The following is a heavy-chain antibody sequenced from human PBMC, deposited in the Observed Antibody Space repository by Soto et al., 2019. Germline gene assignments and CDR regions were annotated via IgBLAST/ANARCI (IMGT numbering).Heavy chain of an antibody. Sequence: EVQLVESGGGLVQPGGSMRLSCAASGFTFSSYWMSWVRQAPGKGLEWVANINQDGSEKYYVDSVKGRFTVSRDNAKNSLYLQMNSLRAEDMAVYYCVRDDERVGGIYWGQGTLVTVSS. CDR2: INQDGSEK. CDR1: GFTFSSYW. CDR3: VRDDERVGGIY. V-gene: IGHV3-7*01. J-gene: IGHJ4*02. D-gene: IGHD3-10*01.